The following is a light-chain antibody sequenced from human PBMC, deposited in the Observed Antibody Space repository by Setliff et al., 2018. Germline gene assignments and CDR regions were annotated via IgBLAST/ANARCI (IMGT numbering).Light chain of an antibody. V-gene: IGLV1-44*01. J-gene: IGLJ1*01. CDR3: AAWDDSLNGEV. Sequence: QSALTQPPSASGTPGQRVTISCSGSSSNIGSNTVNWYQQLPGTAPKLLIYRNNQRPSGVPDRFSGSKSGTSASLAISGLQSEDEADYYCAAWDDSLNGEVCGTGTKVTV. CDR1: SSNIGSNT. CDR2: RNN.